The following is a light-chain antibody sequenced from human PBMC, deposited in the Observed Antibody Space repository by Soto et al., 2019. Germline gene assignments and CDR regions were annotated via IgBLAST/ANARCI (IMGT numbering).Light chain of an antibody. CDR2: NTG. CDR1: TGAVTSGYY. V-gene: IGLV7-43*01. CDR3: LLYYGGAYV. Sequence: QAVVTQEPSLTVSPGGTVTLTCASSTGAVTSGYYPNWFQQKPGQATRALIFNTGNRHPWTPARFSGSLLGGKAALTMSDAQPEDEADYYCLLYYGGAYVFGTGTKVTVL. J-gene: IGLJ1*01.